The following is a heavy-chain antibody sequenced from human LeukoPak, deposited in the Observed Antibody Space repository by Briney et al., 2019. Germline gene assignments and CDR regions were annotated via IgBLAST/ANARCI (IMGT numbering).Heavy chain of an antibody. CDR3: ARVGSGISWYQYNWFDP. D-gene: IGHD6-13*01. CDR2: MNPNSGNT. Sequence: ASVKVSCKASGYTFTSYDINWVRQATGQGLEWMGWMNPNSGNTGYAQKFQGRVTMTRNTSISTAYTELSSLRSEDTAVYYCARVGSGISWYQYNWFDPWGQGTLVTVSS. CDR1: GYTFTSYD. J-gene: IGHJ5*02. V-gene: IGHV1-8*01.